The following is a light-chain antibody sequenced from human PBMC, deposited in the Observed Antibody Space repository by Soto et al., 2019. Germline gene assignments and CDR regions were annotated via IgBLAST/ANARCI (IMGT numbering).Light chain of an antibody. CDR3: AAWDDSLSSVV. CDR2: SNN. J-gene: IGLJ2*01. V-gene: IGLV1-47*02. CDR1: SSNIGSNY. Sequence: QSVLTQPASVSGSPGQRVTISCSGSSSNIGSNYVYWYQHLPGTAPKLLIYSNNQRPSGVPDRFSGSKSGTSASLAISGLRSEDEAHYYCAAWDDSLSSVVFGGGTKLTVL.